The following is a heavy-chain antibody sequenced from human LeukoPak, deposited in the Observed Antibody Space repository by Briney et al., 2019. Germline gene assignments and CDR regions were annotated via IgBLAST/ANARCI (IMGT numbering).Heavy chain of an antibody. CDR2: ITGGHYAT. J-gene: IGHJ5*02. Sequence: GGSLRLSCAASGFSFSSFAMTWVRQAPGKGLEWVSSITGGHYATYNTDSVKGRFTISRDNAKNSLYLQMNGLRADDTAIYYCTKDPNGDYIGAFDPWGQGTLVTVSS. D-gene: IGHD4-17*01. V-gene: IGHV3-23*01. CDR1: GFSFSSFA. CDR3: TKDPNGDYIGAFDP.